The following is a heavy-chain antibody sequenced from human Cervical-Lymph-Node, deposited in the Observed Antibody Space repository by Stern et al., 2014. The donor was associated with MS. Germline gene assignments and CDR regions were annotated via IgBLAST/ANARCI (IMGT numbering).Heavy chain of an antibody. CDR1: GFTFGRHS. V-gene: IGHV3-30-3*01. D-gene: IGHD6-25*01. CDR2: ISYDGSSQ. CDR3: ARPAAARYFDY. Sequence: VQLVESGGGVVQSGRSLRLSCATSGFTFGRHSMHWVRQAPGKGLEWVAIISYDGSSQHYADSVKGRFTISRSNSNNTLFLQMISLRVEDTAIYYCARPAAARYFDYWGQGSQVTVSS. J-gene: IGHJ4*02.